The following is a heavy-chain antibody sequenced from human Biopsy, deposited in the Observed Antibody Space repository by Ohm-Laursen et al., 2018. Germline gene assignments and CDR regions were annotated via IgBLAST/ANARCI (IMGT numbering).Heavy chain of an antibody. J-gene: IGHJ4*02. CDR3: ARNTGWYGALYYFDY. D-gene: IGHD6-19*01. CDR1: GYSFTSYY. CDR2: INPSVSTT. V-gene: IGHV1-46*01. Sequence: ASVTVSCQASGYSFTSYYMHWVRQAPGQGLEWMGMINPSVSTTIYPQIFQGRLTMTRDTSKNTVYMDLSSLRSADTAVYFCARNTGWYGALYYFDYWGQGTLVTVSS.